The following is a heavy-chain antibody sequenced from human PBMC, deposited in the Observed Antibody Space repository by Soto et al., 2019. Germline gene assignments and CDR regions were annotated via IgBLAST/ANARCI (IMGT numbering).Heavy chain of an antibody. V-gene: IGHV5-51*01. CDR1: GYRFTSSW. CDR2: VYPSDSDV. CDR3: ARQGSIANRRNWLDP. D-gene: IGHD6-6*01. J-gene: IGHJ5*02. Sequence: PGESLKISCQGSGYRFTSSWIGWVRQMPGKGLEWLGNVYPSDSDVRYSPSFEGQVTISADRSINTAYLRWSGLTASDTAIYYCARQGSIANRRNWLDPWGQGTPVTVSS.